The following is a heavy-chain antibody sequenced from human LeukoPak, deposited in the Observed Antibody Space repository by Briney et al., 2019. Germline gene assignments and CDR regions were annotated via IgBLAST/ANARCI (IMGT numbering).Heavy chain of an antibody. CDR2: IYHSGST. CDR1: GGSISSYS. D-gene: IGHD5-24*01. J-gene: IGHJ4*02. Sequence: SETLSLTCTVSGGSISSYSWSWIRQPPGKGLEWIGYIYHSGSTYYNPSLKSRVTISVDRSKNQFSLKLSSVTAADTAVYYCARDGYNLIDYWGQGTLVTVSS. V-gene: IGHV4-59*12. CDR3: ARDGYNLIDY.